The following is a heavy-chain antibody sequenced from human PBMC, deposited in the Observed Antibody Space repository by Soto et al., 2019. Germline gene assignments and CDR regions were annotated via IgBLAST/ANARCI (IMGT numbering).Heavy chain of an antibody. Sequence: QVQLVQSGTEVKKPGASVKVSCQASGYSISAYYIHWVRQAPGQGLEWMGWIDPKNGGTVSAQKLQGRLTMTRDTSISTVYMDLSGLTSDDTALYYCGRDDYGIFPYWGQGSLVTVSS. CDR3: GRDDYGIFPY. CDR1: GYSISAYY. V-gene: IGHV1-2*02. CDR2: IDPKNGGT. J-gene: IGHJ4*02. D-gene: IGHD3-10*01.